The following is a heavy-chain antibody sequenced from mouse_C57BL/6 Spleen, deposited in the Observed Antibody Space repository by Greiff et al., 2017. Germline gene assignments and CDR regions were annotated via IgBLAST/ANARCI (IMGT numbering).Heavy chain of an antibody. V-gene: IGHV5-6*01. J-gene: IGHJ4*01. CDR1: GFTFSSYG. Sequence: EVKLMESGGDLVKPGGSLKLSCAASGFTFSSYGMSWVRQTPDKRLEWVATISSGGSYTYYPDSVKGRFTISRDNAKNTLYLQMSSLKSEDTAMYYCARHRYSGYDYDGSSYAMDYWGQGTSVTVSS. CDR3: ARHRYSGYDYDGSSYAMDY. CDR2: ISSGGSYT. D-gene: IGHD2-4*01.